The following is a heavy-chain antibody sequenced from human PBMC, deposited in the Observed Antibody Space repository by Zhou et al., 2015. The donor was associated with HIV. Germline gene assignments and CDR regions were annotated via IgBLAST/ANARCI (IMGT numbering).Heavy chain of an antibody. Sequence: QVQLVQSGAEVKKPGSSVKVSCKASGGTFSSYAISWVRQAPGQGLEWMGGIIPIFGTANYAQKFQGRVTITADESTSTAYMELSSLRSEDTAVYYCAREGRITIFGVADTDAFDIWGQGTMVTVSS. V-gene: IGHV1-69*01. CDR3: AREGRITIFGVADTDAFDI. J-gene: IGHJ3*02. D-gene: IGHD3-3*01. CDR2: IIPIFGTA. CDR1: GGTFSSYA.